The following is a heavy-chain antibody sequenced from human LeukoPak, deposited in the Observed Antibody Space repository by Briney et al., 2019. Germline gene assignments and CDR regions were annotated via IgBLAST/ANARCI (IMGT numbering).Heavy chain of an antibody. Sequence: PSETLSLTCTVSGGSISSYYWSWIRQPPGKGLEWIGYIYYSGSTNYNPSLKSRVTISVDTSKNQFSLKLSSVTAADTAVYYCARGGSYGDYGIKRQSYYYYYYMDVWGKGTTVTISS. CDR1: GGSISSYY. V-gene: IGHV4-59*01. CDR2: IYYSGST. D-gene: IGHD4-17*01. CDR3: ARGGSYGDYGIKRQSYYYYYYMDV. J-gene: IGHJ6*03.